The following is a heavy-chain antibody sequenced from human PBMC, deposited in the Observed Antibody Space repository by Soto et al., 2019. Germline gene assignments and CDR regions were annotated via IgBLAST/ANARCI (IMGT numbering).Heavy chain of an antibody. CDR2: IYYSGST. V-gene: IGHV4-31*03. J-gene: IGHJ6*02. CDR1: GGSISSGGYY. CDR3: ARDLRAAERVVTHYYYYYGMDV. D-gene: IGHD3-3*01. Sequence: SETLSLTCTVSGGSISSGGYYWSWIRQHPGKGLEWIGYIYYSGSTYYNPSLKSRVTISVDTSKNQFSLKLSSVTAADTAVYYCARDLRAAERVVTHYYYYYGMDVWGQGTTVTVSS.